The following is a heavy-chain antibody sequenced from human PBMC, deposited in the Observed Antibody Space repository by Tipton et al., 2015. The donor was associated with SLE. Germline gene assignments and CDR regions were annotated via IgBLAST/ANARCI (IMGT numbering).Heavy chain of an antibody. CDR2: ISNDGSSQ. D-gene: IGHD6-19*01. CDR3: ARGIAVAAFDY. V-gene: IGHV3-30*03. CDR1: TFTFSSYF. Sequence: SLRLSCAASTFTFSSYFMHWVRQAPGKGLEWVAVISNDGSSQFYADSVKGRFTISRDNSNNMMYLQMNSLRPDDTAVYYCARGIAVAAFDYWGQGTLVTVSS. J-gene: IGHJ4*02.